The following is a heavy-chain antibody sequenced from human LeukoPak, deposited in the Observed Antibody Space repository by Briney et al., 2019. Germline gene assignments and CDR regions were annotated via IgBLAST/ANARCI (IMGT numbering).Heavy chain of an antibody. CDR2: INAGNGNA. V-gene: IGHV1-3*01. CDR3: ARVWVSAWPLYNYYYGMDV. Sequence: ASVKVSCKASGYTFTSYAMHWVRQAPGQRLEWMGWINAGNGNAKYSQKFQGRVTITRDTSASTAYMELSSLRSEDTAVYYCARVWVSAWPLYNYYYGMDVWGQGTTVAVSS. J-gene: IGHJ6*02. CDR1: GYTFTSYA. D-gene: IGHD6-19*01.